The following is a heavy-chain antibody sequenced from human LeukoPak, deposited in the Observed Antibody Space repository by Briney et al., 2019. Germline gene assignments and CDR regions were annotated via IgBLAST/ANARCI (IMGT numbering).Heavy chain of an antibody. D-gene: IGHD3-22*01. CDR2: INPSGGST. CDR1: GYTFTSYY. V-gene: IGHV1-46*01. Sequence: GASVKVSCKASGYTFTSYYMHWVRQAPGQGLEWMGIINPSGGSTSYAQKFQGRVTMTRDTSTNTVYMELSSLRSEDTAVYYCARGTYYYDSSGYDYFDYWGQGTLVTVSS. CDR3: ARGTYYYDSSGYDYFDY. J-gene: IGHJ4*02.